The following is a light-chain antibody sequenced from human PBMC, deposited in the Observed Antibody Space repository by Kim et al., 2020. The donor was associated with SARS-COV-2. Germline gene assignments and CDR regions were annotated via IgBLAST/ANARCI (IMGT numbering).Light chain of an antibody. Sequence: SYELTQPSSVSVSPGQTARITCSGDVLAKKYARWFQQKPGQAPVLVIYKDSERPSGIPERFSGSSSGTTVTLTISGAQVEDEADYYCYSAADNIGVFGGGTQLIVL. CDR3: YSAADNIGV. V-gene: IGLV3-27*01. J-gene: IGLJ3*02. CDR1: VLAKKY. CDR2: KDS.